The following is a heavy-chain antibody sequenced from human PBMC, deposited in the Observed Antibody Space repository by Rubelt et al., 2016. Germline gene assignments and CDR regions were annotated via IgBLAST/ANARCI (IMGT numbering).Heavy chain of an antibody. CDR3: ARGGYSYGIFDY. J-gene: IGHJ4*02. V-gene: IGHV3-30*04. D-gene: IGHD5-18*01. CDR1: GFTFSSYA. Sequence: QVQLVESGGGVVQPGRSLRLSCAASGFTFSSYAMHWVRQAPGKGLEWVAVISYDGSNKSYADSVKGRFTISRDNSKNTLYLQMNSLRAEDTAVYYCARGGYSYGIFDYWGQGTLVTVSS. CDR2: ISYDGSNK.